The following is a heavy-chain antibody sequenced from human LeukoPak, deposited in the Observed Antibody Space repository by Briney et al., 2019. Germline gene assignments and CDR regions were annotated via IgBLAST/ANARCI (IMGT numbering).Heavy chain of an antibody. Sequence: KPSETLSLTCSVSGGSISSYYWSWIRQPPGKGLEWIGYIYYSGSTDYNPSLKSRVTISVDTSKNQFSLKLSSVTAADTAVYYCARSGGSSPNSYYYYYYYMDVWGKGTTVTVSS. D-gene: IGHD6-6*01. CDR2: IYYSGST. CDR3: ARSGGSSPNSYYYYYYYMDV. V-gene: IGHV4-59*01. J-gene: IGHJ6*03. CDR1: GGSISSYY.